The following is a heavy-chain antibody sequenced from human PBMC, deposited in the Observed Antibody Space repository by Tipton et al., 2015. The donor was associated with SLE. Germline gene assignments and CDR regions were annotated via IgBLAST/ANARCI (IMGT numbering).Heavy chain of an antibody. V-gene: IGHV3-48*03. Sequence: GSLRLSCAASGFTFSSYEMNWVRQAPGKGLEWVSYISSSGSTIYYADSVKGRFTISRDNAKNSLYLQMNSLRAEDTAVYYCARGCSSTSCHGWAAFDIWGQGTMVTVSS. CDR1: GFTFSSYE. D-gene: IGHD2-2*01. J-gene: IGHJ3*02. CDR3: ARGCSSTSCHGWAAFDI. CDR2: ISSSGSTI.